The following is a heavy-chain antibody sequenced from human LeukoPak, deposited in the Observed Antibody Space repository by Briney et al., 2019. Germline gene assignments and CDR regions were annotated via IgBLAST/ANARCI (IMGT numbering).Heavy chain of an antibody. D-gene: IGHD3-10*01. CDR3: ARTHGSGSYHDDAFDI. CDR2: AYHSGIT. V-gene: IGHV4-4*02. Sequence: PSETLSLTCDVSGGSTSSNNWWSWVRQPPGKGLEWIGEAYHSGITNYNPSLKSRVTISVDKSKNQFSLKLTSVTAADTALYYCARTHGSGSYHDDAFDIWGQGTMVTVSS. J-gene: IGHJ3*02. CDR1: GGSTSSNNW.